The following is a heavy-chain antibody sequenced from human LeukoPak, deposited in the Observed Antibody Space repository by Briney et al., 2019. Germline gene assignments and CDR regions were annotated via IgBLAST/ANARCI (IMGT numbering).Heavy chain of an antibody. CDR3: AKRAGYSSSSIDY. D-gene: IGHD6-19*01. CDR1: GFTFSNYA. Sequence: GGSLRLSCAASGFTFSNYAMSWVRQAPGKGLEWVSGISGTGSATYYADSVEGRFTISRDQSKNTLFLQMNSLRVEDTAVYYCAKRAGYSSSSIDYWGQGTLVTVSS. CDR2: ISGTGSAT. J-gene: IGHJ4*02. V-gene: IGHV3-23*01.